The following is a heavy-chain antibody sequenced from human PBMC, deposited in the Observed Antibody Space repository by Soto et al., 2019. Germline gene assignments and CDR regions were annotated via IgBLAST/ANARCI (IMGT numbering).Heavy chain of an antibody. D-gene: IGHD1-26*01. Sequence: PSETLSLTCTVSGGSISSGGYYWSWIRQHPGKGLEWIGYIYYSGSTYYNPSLKSRVTISVDTSKNQFSLKLSSVTAADTAVYYCARVWDSGSHIDYWGQGTLVTVSS. CDR3: ARVWDSGSHIDY. V-gene: IGHV4-31*03. CDR2: IYYSGST. CDR1: GGSISSGGYY. J-gene: IGHJ4*02.